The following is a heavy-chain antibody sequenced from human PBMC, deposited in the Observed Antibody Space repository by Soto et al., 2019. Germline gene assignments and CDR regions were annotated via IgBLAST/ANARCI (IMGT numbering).Heavy chain of an antibody. CDR2: INHSGTT. CDR3: ARTYDIWQGNFDN. V-gene: IGHV4-31*01. Sequence: QVQLQESGPRLVKPSQTLSLTCTVSGCSLTTGGFYWTWIRQRPGMRLEWIGYINHSGTTYYNPSLKRLVTPAVDTSGNHFSLKVTSVTAADTAVYYCARTYDIWQGNFDNWGQGTLVTVSS. J-gene: IGHJ4*02. D-gene: IGHD3-9*01. CDR1: GCSLTTGGFY.